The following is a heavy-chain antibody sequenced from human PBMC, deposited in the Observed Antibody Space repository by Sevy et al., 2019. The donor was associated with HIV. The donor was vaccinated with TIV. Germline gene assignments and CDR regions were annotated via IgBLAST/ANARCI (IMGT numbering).Heavy chain of an antibody. J-gene: IGHJ6*02. CDR3: ARGRKTTQEWLEELDYYYGMDV. V-gene: IGHV3-33*01. CDR2: IRYDGSNK. D-gene: IGHD2-8*01. Sequence: GRSLRLSCAASGFTFSTYDMHWVRQAPGKGLEWVAYIRYDGSNKYYGDSVRGRFTISRDNSKSTLYVQLNSLRAEDTAVYYCARGRKTTQEWLEELDYYYGMDVWGQGTSVTVSS. CDR1: GFTFSTYD.